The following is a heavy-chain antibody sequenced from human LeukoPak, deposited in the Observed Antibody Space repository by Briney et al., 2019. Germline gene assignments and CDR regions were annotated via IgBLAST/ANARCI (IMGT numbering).Heavy chain of an antibody. CDR2: IDPNSGGT. D-gene: IGHD3-9*01. V-gene: IGHV1-2*02. Sequence: VASVKVSCKASGYTFTGYYMHWVRQAPGQGLEWMGWIDPNSGGTNYAQKFQGRVTMTRDTSISTAYMELSRLRSDDTAVYYCASWNFGCLGGTACHYWGQGTLVTVSS. CDR1: GYTFTGYY. CDR3: ASWNFGCLGGTACHY. J-gene: IGHJ4*02.